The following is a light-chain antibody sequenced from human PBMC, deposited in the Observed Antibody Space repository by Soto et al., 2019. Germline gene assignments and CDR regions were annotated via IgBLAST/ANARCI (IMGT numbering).Light chain of an antibody. CDR1: SSDIGGYNF. CDR3: SSFTSDNALV. CDR2: EFG. J-gene: IGLJ1*01. Sequence: LTQPASVSGSPGQSITISCTGTSSDIGGYNFVSWYQQHPGKAPKLMIHEFGNRPAGVSTRFSASKSGNTASLTISGLQAEDEADYYCSSFTSDNALVFGTGTKVTVL. V-gene: IGLV2-14*01.